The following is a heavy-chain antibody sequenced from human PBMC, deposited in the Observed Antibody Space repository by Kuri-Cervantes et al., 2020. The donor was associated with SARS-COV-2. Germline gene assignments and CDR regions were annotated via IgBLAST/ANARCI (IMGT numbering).Heavy chain of an antibody. D-gene: IGHD6-13*01. Sequence: ASVKVSCKVSGYTPTELSMHWVRQAPGKGLEWMGGFDPEDGETIYAQKFQGRVTITTDESTSTAYMELSSLRSEDTAVYYCARGVGSSWYVDDAFDIWGQGTMVTVSS. J-gene: IGHJ3*02. CDR3: ARGVGSSWYVDDAFDI. CDR1: GYTPTELS. CDR2: FDPEDGET. V-gene: IGHV1-24*01.